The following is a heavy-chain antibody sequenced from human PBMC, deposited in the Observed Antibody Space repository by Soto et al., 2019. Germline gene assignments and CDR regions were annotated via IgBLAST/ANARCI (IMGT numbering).Heavy chain of an antibody. CDR2: IYAHNGNT. J-gene: IGHJ4*02. CDR3: ARGRYGDY. CDR1: GYTFTSYG. Sequence: QVHLVQSGAEVKKPGASVKVSCKCSGYTFTSYGITWVRQAPGQGLEWMGWIYAHNGNTDYAQKLQGRVTVTRDTSTSTAYMELRSLRSDDTAVYYCARGRYGDYWGQGALVTVSS. V-gene: IGHV1-18*01. D-gene: IGHD1-1*01.